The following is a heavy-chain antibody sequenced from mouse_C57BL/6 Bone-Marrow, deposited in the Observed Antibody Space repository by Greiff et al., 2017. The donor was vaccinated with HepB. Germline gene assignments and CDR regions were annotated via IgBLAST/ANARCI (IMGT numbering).Heavy chain of an antibody. V-gene: IGHV1-82*01. CDR3: ARRSYYGNYAMDY. CDR2: IYPGDGDT. D-gene: IGHD2-1*01. CDR1: GYAFSSSW. Sequence: VQLQQSGPELVKPGASVKISCKASGYAFSSSWMNWVTQRPGKGLEWIGRIYPGDGDTNYNGKFKGKATLTADKSSSTAYMQLSSLTSEDSAVYFCARRSYYGNYAMDYCGQGTSVTVSS. J-gene: IGHJ4*01.